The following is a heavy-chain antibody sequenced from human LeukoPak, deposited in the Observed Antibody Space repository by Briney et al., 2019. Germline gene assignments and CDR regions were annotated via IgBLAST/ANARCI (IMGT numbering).Heavy chain of an antibody. CDR1: GYTFTGHY. D-gene: IGHD3-22*01. V-gene: IGHV1-46*01. CDR3: ARKAPHDSSGWYFDL. J-gene: IGHJ2*01. Sequence: ASVKVSCKASGYTFTGHYIHWVRQAPGQGLEWMGIINPNDGGATYAQKFQGRVTMTRDTPTSTVYMEVSSLRSEDTAVYYCARKAPHDSSGWYFDLWGRGTPVTVSS. CDR2: INPNDGGA.